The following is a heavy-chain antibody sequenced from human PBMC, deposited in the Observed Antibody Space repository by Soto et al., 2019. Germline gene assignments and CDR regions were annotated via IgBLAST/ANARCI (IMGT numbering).Heavy chain of an antibody. Sequence: SETLSLTCTVSGGSINSASYYWSWIRQHPGKGLEWVGFIAYDGGAHHNPSLKSRLTMSIDTSKNQFSLSLNSVTAADTAVYYCARAQVAGLQPNEGYFDYWGPGTLVTVSS. J-gene: IGHJ4*02. CDR1: GGSINSASYY. D-gene: IGHD6-19*01. CDR3: ARAQVAGLQPNEGYFDY. CDR2: IAYDGGA. V-gene: IGHV4-31*03.